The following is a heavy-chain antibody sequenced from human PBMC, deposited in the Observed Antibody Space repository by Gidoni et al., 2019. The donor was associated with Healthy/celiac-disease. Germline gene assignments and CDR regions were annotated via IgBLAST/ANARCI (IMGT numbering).Heavy chain of an antibody. V-gene: IGHV4-4*07. CDR3: ARDHVAGTSAAFDI. D-gene: IGHD6-19*01. Sequence: QVQLQESGPGLVKPSETLSLTCTVSGGSISSYYWSWIRQPAGKGLEWIGRIYTSGSTNYNPSLKSRVTMSVDTSKNQFSLKLSSVTAADTAVYYCARDHVAGTSAAFDIWGQGTMVTVSS. J-gene: IGHJ3*02. CDR2: IYTSGST. CDR1: GGSISSYY.